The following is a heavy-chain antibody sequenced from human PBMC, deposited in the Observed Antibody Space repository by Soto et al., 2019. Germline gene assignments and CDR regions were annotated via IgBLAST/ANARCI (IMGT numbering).Heavy chain of an antibody. CDR3: ARRMGYCSGGTCEGMDV. CDR1: GYSFTSYW. V-gene: IGHV5-51*01. CDR2: IYPFYSDT. Sequence: PGESLKISCKGSGYSFTSYWIFWVRQMPVKGLEFMGIIYPFYSDTRYSPSFQGDVTVASYNSISACYLQLISLKASYTAMYYCARRMGYCSGGTCEGMDVWGQGTTVTVSS. J-gene: IGHJ6*02. D-gene: IGHD2-15*01.